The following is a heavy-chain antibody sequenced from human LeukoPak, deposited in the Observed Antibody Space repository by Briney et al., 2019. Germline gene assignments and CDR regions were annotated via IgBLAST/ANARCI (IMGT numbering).Heavy chain of an antibody. Sequence: ASVKVSCKVPGYTLTELSTHWVRQAPGKGLEWMGGYDPEDGEIVYAQKFQGRVTMTEDTSTDTAYMELSSLTSEDTAVYYCATDLRSYFDYWGQGTLVTVSS. D-gene: IGHD3-10*01. J-gene: IGHJ4*02. CDR1: GYTLTELS. CDR3: ATDLRSYFDY. CDR2: YDPEDGEI. V-gene: IGHV1-24*01.